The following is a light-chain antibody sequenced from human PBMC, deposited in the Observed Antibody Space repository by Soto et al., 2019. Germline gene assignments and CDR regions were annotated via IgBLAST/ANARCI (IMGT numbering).Light chain of an antibody. CDR3: SSYTSSSTLVV. Sequence: QSALTQPASVSGSPGQSITISCTGTSSDVGGYNYVSWYQQHPGKAPKLIIYEVSNRPSGVSNRFSGSKSGNTATLTISGLQAEYEADYHCSSYTSSSTLVVFGGGTQLTVL. J-gene: IGLJ2*01. CDR2: EVS. V-gene: IGLV2-14*01. CDR1: SSDVGGYNY.